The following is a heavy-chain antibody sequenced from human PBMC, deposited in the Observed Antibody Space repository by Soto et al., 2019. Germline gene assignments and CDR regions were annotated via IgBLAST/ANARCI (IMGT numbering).Heavy chain of an antibody. CDR3: ARDKKDYYGSGSYYRRSYGMDV. D-gene: IGHD3-10*01. CDR1: GYNFTSYY. CDR2: INPSGGST. J-gene: IGHJ6*02. V-gene: IGHV1-46*01. Sequence: ASVKVSCKASGYNFTSYYIHWVRQAPGQGLEWMGIINPSGGSTSYAQKFQGRVTMTRDTSTSTVYMELSSLRSEDTAVYYCARDKKDYYGSGSYYRRSYGMDVWGQGTTVTVSS.